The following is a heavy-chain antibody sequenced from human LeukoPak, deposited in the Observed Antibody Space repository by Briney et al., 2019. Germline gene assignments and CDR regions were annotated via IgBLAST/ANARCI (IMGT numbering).Heavy chain of an antibody. CDR2: IYYSGST. Sequence: SETLSLTCTVSGGSISSYYWCWIRQPPGKGLEWIGYIYYSGSTNYNPSLKSRVTISVDTSKNQFSLKLSSVTAADTAVYYCARLTTVTAYYYYYGMDVWGQGTTVTVSS. J-gene: IGHJ6*02. CDR3: ARLTTVTAYYYYYGMDV. CDR1: GGSISSYY. V-gene: IGHV4-59*08. D-gene: IGHD4-17*01.